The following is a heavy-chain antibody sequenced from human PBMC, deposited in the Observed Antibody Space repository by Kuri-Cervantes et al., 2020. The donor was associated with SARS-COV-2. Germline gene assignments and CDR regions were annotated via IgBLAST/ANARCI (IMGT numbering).Heavy chain of an antibody. CDR3: ARAPPGAADRPLDY. D-gene: IGHD6-13*01. CDR1: GYTFTSYG. J-gene: IGHJ4*02. V-gene: IGHV1-46*01. CDR2: ITPGGGTI. Sequence: ASVKVSCKASGYTFTSYGISWVRQAPGQGLEWMGIITPGGGTIAFTQQFQGRVTMTSDTSTSTVHMEVRSLRPEDTAMYYCARAPPGAADRPLDYWGQGTQVTVSS.